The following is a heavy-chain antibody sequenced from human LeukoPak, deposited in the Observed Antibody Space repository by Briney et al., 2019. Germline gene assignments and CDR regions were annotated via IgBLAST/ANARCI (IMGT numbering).Heavy chain of an antibody. V-gene: IGHV3-48*01. CDR1: GFTFSSYG. CDR2: ISSSRSTI. Sequence: GGSLRLSCAASGFTFSSYGMTWVRQAPGKGLEWVSYISSSRSTIYYADSVKGRFTISRDNAKNSLYLQLNSLRAEATAVYYCARSLLVGSNYPQPLGQGNPV. D-gene: IGHD3-10*01. J-gene: IGHJ5*02. CDR3: ARSLLVGSNYPQP.